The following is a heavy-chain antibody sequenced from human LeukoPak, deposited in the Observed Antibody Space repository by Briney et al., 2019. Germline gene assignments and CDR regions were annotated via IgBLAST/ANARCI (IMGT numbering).Heavy chain of an antibody. CDR2: VYYGGTT. D-gene: IGHD4-17*01. Sequence: SETLSLTCTVSGGSINSRSYYWGWIRQPPGKGLEWIGSVYYGGTTYYNPSLKSRVTISEDTSKNQFSLKLRSVTAADTAVYYCARRATTETTGYYYYYMDVWGKGTTVTVSS. CDR1: GGSINSRSYY. CDR3: ARRATTETTGYYYYYMDV. V-gene: IGHV4-39*01. J-gene: IGHJ6*03.